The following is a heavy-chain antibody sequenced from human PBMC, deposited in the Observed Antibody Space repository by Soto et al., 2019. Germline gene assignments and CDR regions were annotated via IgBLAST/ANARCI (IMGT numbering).Heavy chain of an antibody. CDR2: IKSKTDGGTT. D-gene: IGHD1-26*01. CDR1: GFTFSNAW. J-gene: IGHJ2*01. V-gene: IGHV3-15*07. Sequence: EVQLVESGGGLVKPGGSLRLSCAASGFTFSNAWMNWVRQAPGKGLEWVGRIKSKTDGGTTDYAAPVKGRFTISRDDSKNTLYLQMNSLKTEDTAVYYCTTEWELRVWYFDLWGRGTLVTVSS. CDR3: TTEWELRVWYFDL.